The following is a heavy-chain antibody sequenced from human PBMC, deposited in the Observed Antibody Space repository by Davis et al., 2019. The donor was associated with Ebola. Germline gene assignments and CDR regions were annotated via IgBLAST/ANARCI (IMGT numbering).Heavy chain of an antibody. CDR1: GYSFTSYW. CDR3: ASHYYGDYVNYYYYSMDV. CDR2: IDPSDSYT. J-gene: IGHJ6*02. D-gene: IGHD4-17*01. Sequence: PGGSLRLSCKGSGYSFTSYWISWVRQMPGKGLEWMGRIDPSDSYTNYSPSFQGHVTISADKSISTAYLQWSSLKASDTAMYYCASHYYGDYVNYYYYSMDVWGQGTTVTVSS. V-gene: IGHV5-10-1*01.